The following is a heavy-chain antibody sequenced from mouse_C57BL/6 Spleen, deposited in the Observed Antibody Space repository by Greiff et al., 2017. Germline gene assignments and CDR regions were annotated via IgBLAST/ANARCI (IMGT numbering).Heavy chain of an antibody. CDR3: ARSDTTVVATNY. CDR2: IDPSDSYT. Sequence: VQLKQPGAELVRPGTSVKLSCKASGYTFTSYWMHWVKQRPGQGLEWIGVIDPSDSYTNYNHKFKGKATLTVDTSSSTAYMQLSSLTSEDSAVYDCARSDTTVVATNYWGQGTTLTVSA. V-gene: IGHV1-59*01. J-gene: IGHJ2*01. D-gene: IGHD1-1*01. CDR1: GYTFTSYW.